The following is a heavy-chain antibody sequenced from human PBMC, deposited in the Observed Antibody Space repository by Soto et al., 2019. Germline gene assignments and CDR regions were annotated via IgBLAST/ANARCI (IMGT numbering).Heavy chain of an antibody. CDR3: ARDGYNRGGFDY. Sequence: QVQLVESGGGVVPPGGSLRVSCVASGFTFSSYNMHWVRQAPGEGLEWVAVISFDGANKFYADSVKGRFTISRDISRDTRYLQMSSLRDEDTAIYYCARDGYNRGGFDYWGQGTLVTVSS. V-gene: IGHV3-30-3*01. CDR2: ISFDGANK. D-gene: IGHD3-10*01. CDR1: GFTFSSYN. J-gene: IGHJ4*02.